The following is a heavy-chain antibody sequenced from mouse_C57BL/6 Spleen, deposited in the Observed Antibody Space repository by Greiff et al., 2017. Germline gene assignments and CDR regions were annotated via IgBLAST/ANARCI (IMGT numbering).Heavy chain of an antibody. Sequence: QVQLKESGAELARPGASVKLSCKASGYTFTSYGISWVKQRTGQGLEWIGEIYPRSGNTYYNEKFKGKATLTADKSSSTAYMELRSLTSEDSAVYFCARAVTTVPCYAMDYWGQGTSVTVSS. J-gene: IGHJ4*01. V-gene: IGHV1-81*01. D-gene: IGHD1-1*01. CDR3: ARAVTTVPCYAMDY. CDR2: IYPRSGNT. CDR1: GYTFTSYG.